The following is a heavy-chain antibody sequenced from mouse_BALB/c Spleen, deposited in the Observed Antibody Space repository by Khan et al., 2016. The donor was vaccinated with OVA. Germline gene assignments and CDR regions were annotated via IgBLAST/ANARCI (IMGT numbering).Heavy chain of an antibody. CDR1: GFSLTSYG. CDR3: ARDTTATPY. Sequence: QVQLKESGPGLVAPSQSLSITCTVSGFSLTSYGVHWVRQPPGKGLEWLGIIWAGGSTKSNSALMYRLIISKDKSKSQVFLKMNSLQTDDTAMYYCARDTTATPYWGQGTLVTVSA. D-gene: IGHD1-2*01. J-gene: IGHJ3*01. V-gene: IGHV2-9*02. CDR2: IWAGGST.